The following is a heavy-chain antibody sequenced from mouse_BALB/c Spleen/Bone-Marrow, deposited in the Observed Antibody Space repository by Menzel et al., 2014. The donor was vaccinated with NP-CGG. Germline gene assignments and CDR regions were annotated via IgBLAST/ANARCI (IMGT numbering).Heavy chain of an antibody. Sequence: EVQLVESGGGLVRPGGSLKLSCAASGFTFSSYTMSWVRQTTEKRLEWVAYISNGGGSTSYPDTVKGRFTISRDNAKNTLYLQMSSLKSEDTAMYYCSRHVGNPYAMDYWGQGTSVTVSS. V-gene: IGHV5-12-2*01. CDR3: SRHVGNPYAMDY. D-gene: IGHD3-1*01. J-gene: IGHJ4*01. CDR1: GFTFSSYT. CDR2: ISNGGGST.